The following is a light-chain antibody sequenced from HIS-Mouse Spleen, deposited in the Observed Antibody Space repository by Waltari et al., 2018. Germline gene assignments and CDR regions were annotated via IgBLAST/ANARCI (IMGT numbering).Light chain of an antibody. CDR2: DVS. J-gene: IGLJ3*02. V-gene: IGLV2-11*01. Sequence: QSALTQPRPVSSSPGQSLTLSSPGTSTFVVRYNFVSWYQQHRGKAPKLMIYDVSKRPSGVPDRFSGSKSGNTASLTISGLQAEDEADYYCCSYAGSWVFGGGTKLTVL. CDR3: CSYAGSWV. CDR1: STFVVRYNF.